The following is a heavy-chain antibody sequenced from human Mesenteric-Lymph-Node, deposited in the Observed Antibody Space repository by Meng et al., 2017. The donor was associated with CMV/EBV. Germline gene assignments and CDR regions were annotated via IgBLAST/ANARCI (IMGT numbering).Heavy chain of an antibody. CDR3: TRDHEIAGGAGY. V-gene: IGHV3-74*01. Sequence: GESLKISCAASEFTFSSYWMHWVRQAPGKGLVWVSHINSDGSSTNYADSVKGRFTISRDNAKNTLYLQMNSLRAEDTAVYYCTRDHEIAGGAGYWGQGTLVTVSS. D-gene: IGHD5-24*01. CDR2: INSDGSST. CDR1: EFTFSSYW. J-gene: IGHJ4*02.